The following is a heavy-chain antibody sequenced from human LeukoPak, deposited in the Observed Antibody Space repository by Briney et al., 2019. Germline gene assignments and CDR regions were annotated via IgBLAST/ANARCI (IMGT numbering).Heavy chain of an antibody. CDR1: GYTFTDYY. Sequence: ASVRVSCKASGYTFTDYYMHWVRQAPGQELEWMGWINPKSGVTNYAQNLQGRVTLTRDTSISTAYMELSRLRSDDTAVYYCASEVGYCSGGSCFQYWGQGTLVTVSS. D-gene: IGHD2-15*01. J-gene: IGHJ4*02. V-gene: IGHV1-2*02. CDR2: INPKSGVT. CDR3: ASEVGYCSGGSCFQY.